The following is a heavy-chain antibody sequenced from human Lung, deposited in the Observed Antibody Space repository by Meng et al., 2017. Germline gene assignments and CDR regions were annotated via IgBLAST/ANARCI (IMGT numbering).Heavy chain of an antibody. CDR2: ISGYNGNT. D-gene: IGHD2-15*01. V-gene: IGHV1-18*01. CDR1: GYIFTRYG. Sequence: QVQLVQSGGEVKKPGASVKVSCKASGYIFTRYGITWVRQAPGQGLEWMGWISGYNGNTNYGQKLQGRVTMTTDTSTSTAYMELRSLRSDDTAVYYCARAEEEYCSGGSCPNFDFWGQGTLVTVSS. CDR3: ARAEEEYCSGGSCPNFDF. J-gene: IGHJ4*02.